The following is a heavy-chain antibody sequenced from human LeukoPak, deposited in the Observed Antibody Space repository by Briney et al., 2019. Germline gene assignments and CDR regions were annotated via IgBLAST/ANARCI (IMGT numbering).Heavy chain of an antibody. CDR3: ARDKVEEMVTGNYYYYYMDV. Sequence: SETLSLTCTVSGGSISSGGYYWSWIRQHPGKGLEWIGYIYYSGSTCYNPSLKTRVTISVDTSKSQFSLKLSSVTAADTAVYYCARDKVEEMVTGNYYYYYMDVWGKGTTVTVSS. D-gene: IGHD5-18*01. CDR1: GGSISSGGYY. V-gene: IGHV4-31*03. CDR2: IYYSGST. J-gene: IGHJ6*03.